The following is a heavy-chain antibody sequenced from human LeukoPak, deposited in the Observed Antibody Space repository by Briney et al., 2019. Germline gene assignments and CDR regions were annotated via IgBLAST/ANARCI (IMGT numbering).Heavy chain of an antibody. CDR1: GGSFSGHY. CDR2: INHSGST. CDR3: ARGRAVPAAGPYNWFDP. D-gene: IGHD2-2*01. Sequence: SETLSLTCAVYGGSFSGHYWSWIRQPPGKGLEWIGEINHSGSTNYNPSLKSRVTISIDTSKNQFSLKLSSVTAADTAVYHCARGRAVPAAGPYNWFDPWGQGTLVTVSS. V-gene: IGHV4-34*01. J-gene: IGHJ5*02.